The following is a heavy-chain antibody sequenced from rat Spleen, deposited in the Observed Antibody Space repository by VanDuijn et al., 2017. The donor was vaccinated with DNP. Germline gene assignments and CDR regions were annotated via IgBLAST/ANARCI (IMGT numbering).Heavy chain of an antibody. J-gene: IGHJ3*01. CDR3: AKAGGYSPWYFDY. Sequence: EVQLVESGGGLVQPGRSMKLSCAASGFTFSNYYMAWVRQAPAKGLEWVAAISPGGGNTYYRDSVKGRFTISRDNAKSTLYLQMDSLRSEETATYYCAKAGGYSPWYFDYWGQGTLVTVSS. V-gene: IGHV5S11*01. CDR2: ISPGGGNT. CDR1: GFTFSNYY. D-gene: IGHD1-11*01.